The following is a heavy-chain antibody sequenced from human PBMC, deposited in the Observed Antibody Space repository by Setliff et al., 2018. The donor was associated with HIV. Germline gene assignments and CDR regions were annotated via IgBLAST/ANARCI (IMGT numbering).Heavy chain of an antibody. CDR2: INPNSGGT. CDR3: ATKVYCTNGVCLDAFDL. V-gene: IGHV1-2*06. CDR1: GYTFTGYF. D-gene: IGHD2-8*01. Sequence: ASVKVSCKASGYTFTGYFIHWVRQAPGQGLEWMGRINPNSGGTNHAQKFQGRVTMTRDTSSSTAYMELSRLRSDDTAVYYCATKVYCTNGVCLDAFDLWGQGTMVTVSS. J-gene: IGHJ3*01.